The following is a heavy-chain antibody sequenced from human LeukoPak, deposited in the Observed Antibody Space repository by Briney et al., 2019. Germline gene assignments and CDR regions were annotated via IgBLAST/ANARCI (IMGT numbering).Heavy chain of an antibody. V-gene: IGHV4-30-2*03. CDR1: GGSIMVAAYS. J-gene: IGHJ4*02. CDR3: ARLVAVASTRYFDY. CDR2: IYYSGRS. Sequence: SETLSLTCTVSGGSIMVAAYSWSWIRQPPGKGLEWIGYIYYSGRSYYNPSLKSRVTISVDTSKNQFSLKLSSVTAADTAVYYCARLVAVASTRYFDYWGQGTLVTVSS. D-gene: IGHD6-19*01.